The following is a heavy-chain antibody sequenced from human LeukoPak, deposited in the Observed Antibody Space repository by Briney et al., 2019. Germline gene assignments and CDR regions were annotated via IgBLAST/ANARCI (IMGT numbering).Heavy chain of an antibody. CDR2: TISSSSYI. V-gene: IGHV3-21*01. CDR1: GFTFCSYS. D-gene: IGHD3-10*01. J-gene: IGHJ4*02. CDR3: ARVRGGGAILYYFDY. Sequence: PGGSLRLSCAASGFTFCSYSMNWVRPAPGKGLEWVSSTISSSSYIYYADSVKGRFTISRDNAKNSLYLQMNSPRAEDTAVYYCARVRGGGAILYYFDYWGQGALVTVSS.